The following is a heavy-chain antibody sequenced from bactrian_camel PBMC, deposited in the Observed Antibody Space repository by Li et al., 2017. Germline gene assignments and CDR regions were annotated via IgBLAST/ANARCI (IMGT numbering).Heavy chain of an antibody. CDR1: YWPSSRKC. V-gene: IGHV3S53*01. CDR2: ITDDGTR. J-gene: IGHJ4*01. D-gene: IGHD1*01. Sequence: HVQLVESGGGSVQVGGSLRLSCKYNYWPSSRKCMAWFRQFPGKEREGVAAITDDGTRTLYADSVKGRFTISQDSTKNTVYLQMNNLKPEDTAIYYCAATDGLTCYKASAYVYWGQGTQVTVS. CDR3: AATDGLTCYKASAYVY.